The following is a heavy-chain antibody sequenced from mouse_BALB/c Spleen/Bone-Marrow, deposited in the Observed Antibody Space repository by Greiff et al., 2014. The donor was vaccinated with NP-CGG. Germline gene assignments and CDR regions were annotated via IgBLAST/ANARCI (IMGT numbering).Heavy chain of an antibody. Sequence: EVQLQESGTVLARPGASLRMSCKASGYTFTNYWINWVKQRPGQGLEWIGAIYPGNNDAKYTQKFKAKAKLTAVTSTSTADMELSSLTYENTAVYYCARNWDWVFAYWGQGTLVTVSA. V-gene: IGHV1-5*01. CDR1: GYTFTNYW. CDR2: IYPGNNDA. CDR3: ARNWDWVFAY. D-gene: IGHD4-1*01. J-gene: IGHJ3*01.